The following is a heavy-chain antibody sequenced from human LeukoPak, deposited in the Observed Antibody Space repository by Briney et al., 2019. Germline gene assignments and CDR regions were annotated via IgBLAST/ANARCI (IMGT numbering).Heavy chain of an antibody. V-gene: IGHV3-53*01. CDR2: IYSGGSI. CDR3: ARGRLGYCTNCGMDV. CDR1: GFTVSNNY. J-gene: IGHJ6*02. Sequence: GGSLRLSCAASGFTVSNNYMSWVRQAPGKGLEWVSVIYSGGSIYYADSVKGRFTTSGDNSKNTLYLQMNSLRAEDTAVYYCARGRLGYCTNCGMDVWGQGTTVTVSS. D-gene: IGHD2-8*01.